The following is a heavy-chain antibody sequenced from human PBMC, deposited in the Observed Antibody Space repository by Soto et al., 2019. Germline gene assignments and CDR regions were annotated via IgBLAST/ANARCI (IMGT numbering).Heavy chain of an antibody. CDR1: GFTFGSYS. D-gene: IGHD3-10*01. J-gene: IGHJ4*02. CDR3: ARLGISYGSGSYNDY. V-gene: IGHV3-48*02. Sequence: EVQLVESGGGLVQPGGSLRLSCAASGFTFGSYSMNWVRQAPGKGLEWVSYISSSSSTIYYADSVKGRFTISRDNAKNSLYLPMNSLRDEDTAVYYCARLGISYGSGSYNDYWGQGALVPVSS. CDR2: ISSSSSTI.